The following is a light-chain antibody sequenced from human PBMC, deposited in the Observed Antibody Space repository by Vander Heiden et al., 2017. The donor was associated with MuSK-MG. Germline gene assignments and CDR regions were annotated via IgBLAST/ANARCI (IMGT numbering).Light chain of an antibody. Sequence: EIVLTQSPATLSLSPGERATLSCRASQSVSSYLAWYQQKPGQAPRLLIYDASNRATGIPARCSGSGDGTDFTLTISSREPEDFAVYYCQQRSNWPPYTFGQGTKLEIK. J-gene: IGKJ2*01. CDR1: QSVSSY. V-gene: IGKV3-11*01. CDR3: QQRSNWPPYT. CDR2: DAS.